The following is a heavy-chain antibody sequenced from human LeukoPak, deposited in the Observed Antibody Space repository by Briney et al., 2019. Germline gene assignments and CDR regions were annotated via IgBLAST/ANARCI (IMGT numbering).Heavy chain of an antibody. CDR1: GFTFSSYW. V-gene: IGHV3-74*01. D-gene: IGHD3-3*01. Sequence: GGSLRLSCAASGFTFSSYWMHWVRQAPGKGLVWVSRINSDGSSTSYADSEKGRFTISRDNAKTTLYLQMNRLRAEDTAVYYCARGPLFDDAFDIWGQGTMVTVSS. CDR2: INSDGSST. J-gene: IGHJ3*02. CDR3: ARGPLFDDAFDI.